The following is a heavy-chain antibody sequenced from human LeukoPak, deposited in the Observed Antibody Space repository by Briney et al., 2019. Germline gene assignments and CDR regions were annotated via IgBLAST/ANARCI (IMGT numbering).Heavy chain of an antibody. D-gene: IGHD3-10*01. J-gene: IGHJ4*02. CDR3: AKGGIGLVGGSFDY. Sequence: GGSLRLSCAVSGLTFSSYAMSWVRQAPGKGLEWVSAISGSGDRTYYADSVKGRFTISRDNFKNTLYLQMNNLRADDTAVYYCAKGGIGLVGGSFDYWGLGTLVTVSS. V-gene: IGHV3-23*01. CDR2: ISGSGDRT. CDR1: GLTFSSYA.